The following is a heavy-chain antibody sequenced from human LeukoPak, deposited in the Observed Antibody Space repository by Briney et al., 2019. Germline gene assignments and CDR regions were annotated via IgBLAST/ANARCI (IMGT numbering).Heavy chain of an antibody. CDR2: IYYSGST. CDR3: ARVPRIVGAGYYFDY. CDR1: GVSISSYY. J-gene: IGHJ4*02. V-gene: IGHV4-59*01. Sequence: SETPSLTCTVSGVSISSYYWSWIRQPPGKGLEWIGYIYYSGSTNYNPSLKSRVTISVDTSKNHFSLNLSSVTAADTAVYYCARVPRIVGAGYYFDYWGQGTLVTVSS. D-gene: IGHD1-26*01.